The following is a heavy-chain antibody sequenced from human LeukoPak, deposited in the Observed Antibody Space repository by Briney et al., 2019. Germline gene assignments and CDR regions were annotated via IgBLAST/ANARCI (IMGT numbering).Heavy chain of an antibody. CDR1: GGSISSGSYY. V-gene: IGHV4-61*02. Sequence: PSETLSLTCTVSGGSISSGSYYWSWIRQPAGKGLEWIGRIYTSGSTNYNPSLKSRVTISVDTSKNQFSLKLSSVTAADTAVYYCARSAAAHPLGPYYYYMDVWGKGTTVTVSS. CDR3: ARSAAAHPLGPYYYYMDV. J-gene: IGHJ6*03. CDR2: IYTSGST. D-gene: IGHD6-13*01.